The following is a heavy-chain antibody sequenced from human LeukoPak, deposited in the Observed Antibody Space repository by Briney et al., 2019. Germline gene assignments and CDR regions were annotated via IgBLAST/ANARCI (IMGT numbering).Heavy chain of an antibody. J-gene: IGHJ3*02. CDR3: ARLVSYAFDI. CDR2: ISWNSGSI. V-gene: IGHV3-9*01. CDR1: GFTFDDYA. D-gene: IGHD6-6*01. Sequence: GRSLRLSCAASGFTFDDYAMHWVRQAPGKGLEWVSGISWNSGSIGYADSVKGRFTISRDNAKNSLYLQMNSLRAEDTALYYCARLVSYAFDIWGQGTMVTVSS.